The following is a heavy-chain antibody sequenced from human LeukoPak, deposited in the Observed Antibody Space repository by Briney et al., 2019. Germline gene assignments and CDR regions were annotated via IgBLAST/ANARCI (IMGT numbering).Heavy chain of an antibody. V-gene: IGHV3-21*01. CDR3: ARETYTSWAFDI. Sequence: GGSLRLSCAASGFTFTNYDINWVRQVPGRGLEWVSPISSSASYLHYADSVKGRFTISRDNAKNSVSLHMSNLRAEDAAVYYCARETYTSWAFDIWGQGTMVTVSS. J-gene: IGHJ3*02. CDR1: GFTFTNYD. CDR2: ISSSASYL. D-gene: IGHD1-1*01.